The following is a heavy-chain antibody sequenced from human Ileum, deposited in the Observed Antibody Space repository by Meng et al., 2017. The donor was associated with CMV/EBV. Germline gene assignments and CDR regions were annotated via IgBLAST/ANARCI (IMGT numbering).Heavy chain of an antibody. D-gene: IGHD6-13*01. V-gene: IGHV4-4*07. CDR1: RGSISSDY. CDR2: IYTSGST. Sequence: LQESGSGLVKPSETLSLTCTVSRGSISSDYWSWIRQPAGKGLEWIGRIYTSGSTNYNPSLKSRVTMSVDTSKTQFSLKLSSVTAADTAVYYCARGPYSSSWSSFDYWGQGTLVTVSS. J-gene: IGHJ4*02. CDR3: ARGPYSSSWSSFDY.